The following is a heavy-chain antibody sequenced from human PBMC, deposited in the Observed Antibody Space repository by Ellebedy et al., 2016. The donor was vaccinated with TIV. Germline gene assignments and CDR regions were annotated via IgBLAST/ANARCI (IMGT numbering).Heavy chain of an antibody. Sequence: MPSETLSLTCAVSGGSVSTGSYYWSWIRQPPGKGLEWVGYTYYSGSTDYNPSLKSRVTISVATSRTRFSLKLTSVTAADTSLYYCARVDYDRFDYWGQGTLVTVSS. D-gene: IGHD3-22*01. V-gene: IGHV4-61*03. CDR1: GGSVSTGSYY. CDR2: TYYSGST. J-gene: IGHJ4*02. CDR3: ARVDYDRFDY.